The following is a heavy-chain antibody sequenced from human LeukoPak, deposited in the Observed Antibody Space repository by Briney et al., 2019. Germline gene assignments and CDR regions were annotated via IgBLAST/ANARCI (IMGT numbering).Heavy chain of an antibody. D-gene: IGHD3-10*01. CDR1: GFTFSSYT. CDR3: AKGKSGSGSDV. Sequence: GGSLRLSCAASGFTFSSYTIHWVRQAPGKGLEWVALISFDGSNKYYADSVKGRFTISRDNSKNTLYLQMNSLRAEDTAIYYCAKGKSGSGSDVWGQGTTVIVSS. V-gene: IGHV3-30-3*01. CDR2: ISFDGSNK. J-gene: IGHJ6*02.